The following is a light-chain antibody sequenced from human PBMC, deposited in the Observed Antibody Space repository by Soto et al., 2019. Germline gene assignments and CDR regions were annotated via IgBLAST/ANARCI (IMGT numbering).Light chain of an antibody. Sequence: SVLTQPASVSGSPGQSITISCTGTSSDVGAYNLVSWYQHHTDKAPKLMISEVSNRPSGVSDGFSGSKSGNTASLTISGLQAEDEADSYCASLTSANFVFGNGTKVTV. CDR1: SSDVGAYNL. CDR3: ASLTSANFV. V-gene: IGLV2-14*01. CDR2: EVS. J-gene: IGLJ1*01.